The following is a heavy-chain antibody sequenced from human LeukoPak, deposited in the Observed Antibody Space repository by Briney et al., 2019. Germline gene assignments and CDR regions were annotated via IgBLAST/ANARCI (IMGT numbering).Heavy chain of an antibody. J-gene: IGHJ3*02. Sequence: SGGSLRLSCAASGFTFSSYAMSWVRQAPGKGLEWVSVIYSGGGTYYADFVKGRFTISRDNSKNTLYLQMNSLRAEDTAVYYCARGELTTGNAFDIWGQGTMVTVSS. CDR3: ARGELTTGNAFDI. CDR1: GFTFSSYA. D-gene: IGHD3-22*01. CDR2: IYSGGGT. V-gene: IGHV3-23*03.